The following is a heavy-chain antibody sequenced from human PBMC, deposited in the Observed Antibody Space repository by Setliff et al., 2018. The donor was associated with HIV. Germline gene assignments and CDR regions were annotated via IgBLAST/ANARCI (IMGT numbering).Heavy chain of an antibody. CDR1: GFTFSDYY. CDR2: ISSSGNTM. V-gene: IGHV3-11*01. Sequence: GGSLRLSCAASGFTFSDYYMAWIRQAPGKGLEWISYISSSGNTMYYADSVKGRFTISRDNAKNSLYLQLNSLRPEDTAVYYCARDKDEDYGSTSFDYWGQGILVTVSS. J-gene: IGHJ4*02. D-gene: IGHD4-17*01. CDR3: ARDKDEDYGSTSFDY.